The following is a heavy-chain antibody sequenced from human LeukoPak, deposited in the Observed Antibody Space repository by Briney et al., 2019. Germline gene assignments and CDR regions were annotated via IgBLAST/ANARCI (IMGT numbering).Heavy chain of an antibody. CDR3: ARHSRYSGSHIDY. D-gene: IGHD1-26*01. V-gene: IGHV4-39*01. CDR2: IYYSGST. J-gene: IGHJ4*02. CDR1: AGSISSSSYF. Sequence: SETLSLTCTVSAGSISSSSYFWGWIRQPPGKGLEWIGTIYYSGSTYYNPSLKSRVTMSVDTSKNQFSLKLNSVTAADTAVYYCARHSRYSGSHIDYWGQGTLVTVSS.